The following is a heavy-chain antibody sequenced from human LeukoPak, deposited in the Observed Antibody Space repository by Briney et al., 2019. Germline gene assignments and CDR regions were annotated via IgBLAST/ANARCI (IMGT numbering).Heavy chain of an antibody. CDR3: ARDQGSGSYRSFDI. J-gene: IGHJ3*02. V-gene: IGHV1-8*01. CDR2: MNPNSGNT. Sequence: GASVKVSCKASGYTFTSYDINWVRQATGQGLEWMGWMNPNSGNTGYAQKFQGRVTITADKSTSTAYMELSSLRSEETAVYYCARDQGSGSYRSFDIWGQGTMVTVSS. CDR1: GYTFTSYD. D-gene: IGHD1-26*01.